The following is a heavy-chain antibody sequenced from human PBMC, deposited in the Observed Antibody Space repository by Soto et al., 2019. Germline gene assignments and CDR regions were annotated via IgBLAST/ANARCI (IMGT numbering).Heavy chain of an antibody. CDR3: ARVSSWQGFDI. Sequence: QVQLQQWGAGLLKPSETLSLTCAVYGGSFSGYYWSWIRQPPGKGLEWIGEINHSGSTNYNPSLKSRVTISVDTSKNQGSLTLSSVTAADTAVYYCARVSSWQGFDIWGQGTMVTVSS. V-gene: IGHV4-34*01. J-gene: IGHJ3*02. CDR1: GGSFSGYY. CDR2: INHSGST.